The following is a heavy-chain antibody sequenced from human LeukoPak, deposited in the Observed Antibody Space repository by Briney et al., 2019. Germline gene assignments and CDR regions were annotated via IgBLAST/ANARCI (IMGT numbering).Heavy chain of an antibody. CDR2: INHNGNVN. Sequence: GGSLRLSCAASGFTFSSYSMNWARQAPGKGLEWVASINHNGNVNYYVDSVKGRFTVSRDNAKNSLYLQMSNLRAEDTAVYFCARGGGLDVWGQGATVTVSS. V-gene: IGHV3-7*03. J-gene: IGHJ6*02. D-gene: IGHD3-16*01. CDR3: ARGGGLDV. CDR1: GFTFSSYS.